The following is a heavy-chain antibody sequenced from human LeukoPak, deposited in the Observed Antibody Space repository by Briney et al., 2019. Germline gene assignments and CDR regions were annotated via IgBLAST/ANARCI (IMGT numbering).Heavy chain of an antibody. J-gene: IGHJ4*02. CDR3: ARVGGWYEGHFDY. CDR1: GYTFTGYY. Sequence: ASVKVTCKASGYTFTGYYMDWVRQAPGQGLEWMGWINPNSGGANYAQKFQGRVTMTRDTSISTAYMELSRLRSDDTAVYYCARVGGWYEGHFDYWGQGTLVTVSS. CDR2: INPNSGGA. D-gene: IGHD6-19*01. V-gene: IGHV1-2*02.